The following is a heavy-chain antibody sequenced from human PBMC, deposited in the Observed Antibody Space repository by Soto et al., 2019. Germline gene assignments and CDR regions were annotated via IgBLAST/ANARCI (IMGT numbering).Heavy chain of an antibody. D-gene: IGHD3-9*01. V-gene: IGHV3-33*01. J-gene: IGHJ4*02. CDR3: ARGRESDIVTGYWPALDY. CDR1: GFTFSSYG. CDR2: IWYDGSNK. Sequence: QVQLVESGGGVVQPGRSLRLSCAASGFTFSSYGMHWVRQAPGKGLEWVAVIWYDGSNKYYADSVKGRFTISRDNSKNSXSLQMNSLRAEDTAVYYCARGRESDIVTGYWPALDYWGQGTLVTVSS.